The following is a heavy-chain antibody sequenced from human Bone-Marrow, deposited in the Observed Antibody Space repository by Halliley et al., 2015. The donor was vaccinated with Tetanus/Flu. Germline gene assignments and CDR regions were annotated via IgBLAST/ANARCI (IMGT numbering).Heavy chain of an antibody. D-gene: IGHD3-10*01. V-gene: IGHV4-31*01. CDR1: GGSVATGAYY. J-gene: IGHJ4*02. CDR3: ARATPHGAGIGLPDS. CDR2: IYYSGTT. Sequence: TLSLTCTVSGGSVATGAYYWSWIRQHPGKGLEWIGYIYYSGTTYYNPSLESLVTMSLDRSKNHFSLRLNSVTVADTAVYYCARATPHGAGIGLPDSWGQGALVTVSS.